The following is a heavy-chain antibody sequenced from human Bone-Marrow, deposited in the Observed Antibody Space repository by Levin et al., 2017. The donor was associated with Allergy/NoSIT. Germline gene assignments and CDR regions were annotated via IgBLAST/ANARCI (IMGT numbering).Heavy chain of an antibody. CDR3: VRGFRDYFDF. Sequence: GGSLRLSCAASGFSFSDFYMNWVRQAPGKGLEWISDISSTTLSTNYADSVRGRFTISRDNTKNSLFLQMSSLAAEDTAVYYCVRGFRDYFDFWGQGTLVSVSS. J-gene: IGHJ4*02. CDR2: ISSTTLST. D-gene: IGHD2-21*01. CDR1: GFSFSDFY. V-gene: IGHV3-11*06.